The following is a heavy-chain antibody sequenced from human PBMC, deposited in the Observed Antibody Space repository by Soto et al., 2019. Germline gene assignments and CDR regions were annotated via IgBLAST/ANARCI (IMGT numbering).Heavy chain of an antibody. D-gene: IGHD5-12*01. CDR2: ISYDGSNK. CDR3: AKPRDGYNYVVGAFDI. CDR1: GFTFSSYG. Sequence: QVQLVESGGGVVQPGRSLRLSCAASGFTFSSYGMHWVRQAPGKGLEWVAVISYDGSNKYYADSVKGRFTISRDNSKNTLYLQMNSLRAEDTAVYYCAKPRDGYNYVVGAFDIWGQGTMVTVSS. J-gene: IGHJ3*02. V-gene: IGHV3-30*18.